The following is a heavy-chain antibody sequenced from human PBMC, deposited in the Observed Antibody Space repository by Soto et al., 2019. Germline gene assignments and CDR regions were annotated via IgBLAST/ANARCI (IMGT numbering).Heavy chain of an antibody. CDR1: TGSFSGYY. D-gene: IGHD4-17*01. CDR3: ARANLYGDYVSSWFDP. Sequence: QVQLQQWGAGLLKPSETLSLTCAVYTGSFSGYYWSWIRQIPGKGLEWIGEINRSGRTNYNPSLKSRVTISVDPSKNQFSLKLSSVTAADTAVYYCARANLYGDYVSSWFDPWGQGTLVTVSS. CDR2: INRSGRT. V-gene: IGHV4-34*01. J-gene: IGHJ5*02.